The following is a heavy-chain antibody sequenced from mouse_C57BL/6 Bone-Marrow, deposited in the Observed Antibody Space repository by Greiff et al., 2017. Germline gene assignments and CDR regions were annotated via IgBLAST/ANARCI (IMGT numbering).Heavy chain of an antibody. V-gene: IGHV1-64*01. Sequence: QVQLQQPGAELVKPGASVKLSCKASGYTFTNYWMHWVKQRPGQGLEWIGMIHPNGGCPDYTEKFQSVATLSLDTSSRTAYMELSSLTSENSAVYDCARSYDYGDYTLDYWGQGTSVTVSS. D-gene: IGHD2-4*01. CDR3: ARSYDYGDYTLDY. J-gene: IGHJ4*01. CDR2: IHPNGGCP. CDR1: GYTFTNYW.